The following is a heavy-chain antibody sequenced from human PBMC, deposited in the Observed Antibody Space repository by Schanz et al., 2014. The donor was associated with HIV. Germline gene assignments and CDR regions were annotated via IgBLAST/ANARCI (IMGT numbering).Heavy chain of an antibody. J-gene: IGHJ5*02. CDR3: AKALTSSAAGNFDP. Sequence: QVQLVESGGGVVQPGRSLRLSCAASGFTFSNYGMHWVRQAPGKGLEWVAVIWYDGSNKYYADSVKGRFTISRDNSKNTLYLQMNSLRAEDTAVYYCAKALTSSAAGNFDPWGQGTLVTVSS. CDR2: IWYDGSNK. V-gene: IGHV3-33*06. CDR1: GFTFSNYG. D-gene: IGHD6-13*01.